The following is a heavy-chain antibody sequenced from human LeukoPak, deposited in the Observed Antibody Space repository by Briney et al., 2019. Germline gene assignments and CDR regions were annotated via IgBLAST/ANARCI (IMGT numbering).Heavy chain of an antibody. CDR2: ISSSSSYI. V-gene: IGHV3-21*01. J-gene: IGHJ4*02. CDR3: ARADIVVVISNFDY. D-gene: IGHD2-21*01. CDR1: GSTFSSYS. Sequence: PGGSLRLPCAASGSTFSSYSMNWVRQAPGKGLEWVSSISSSSSYIYYADSVKGRFTISRDNAKNSLYLQMDSLRAEDTAVYYCARADIVVVISNFDYWGQGTLVTVSS.